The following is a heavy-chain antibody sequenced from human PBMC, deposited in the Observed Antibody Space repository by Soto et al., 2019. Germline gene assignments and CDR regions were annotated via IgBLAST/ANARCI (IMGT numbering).Heavy chain of an antibody. V-gene: IGHV3-74*01. D-gene: IGHD1-20*01. CDR3: ARWTYKGRQN. Sequence: EVQLVESGGGLVQPGGSLRLSCAASGFTFSSYWMHWVRQAPGKGLVWVSSISTDASSTSYAYPVKGRFTISRDNAKNTLYLRMNSVRAEGTAVYYCARWTYKGRQNWGHGTQVIVSP. CDR1: GFTFSSYW. J-gene: IGHJ1*01. CDR2: ISTDASST.